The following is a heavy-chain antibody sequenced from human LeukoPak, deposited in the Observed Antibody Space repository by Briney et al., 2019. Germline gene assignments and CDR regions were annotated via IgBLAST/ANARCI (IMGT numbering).Heavy chain of an antibody. D-gene: IGHD3-22*01. J-gene: IGHJ4*02. Sequence: GGSLTLSCAASGFTFSSYWMSWVGQAPGKGLEWVGNIKLDGREKYYEDPVKGRFTISRDNAKISLYLQMNSLRAEDTAVYYCARMPGLGEYYYDSSGYFWGQGTLVTVSS. CDR2: IKLDGREK. CDR3: ARMPGLGEYYYDSSGYF. CDR1: GFTFSSYW. V-gene: IGHV3-7*01.